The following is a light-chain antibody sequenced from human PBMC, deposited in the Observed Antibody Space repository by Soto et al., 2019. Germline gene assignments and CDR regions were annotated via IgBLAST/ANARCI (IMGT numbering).Light chain of an antibody. CDR2: DAS. CDR1: QSVSSY. CDR3: QHYAMSPPFT. V-gene: IGKV3-11*01. J-gene: IGKJ3*01. Sequence: EIVLTQSPATLSLSPGERATLSCRASQSVSSYLAWYQQKPGQAPRLLIYDASNRATGIPDRFSGGGSGTDFTLTISRLEPEDFAVYYCQHYAMSPPFTFGPGTKVDIK.